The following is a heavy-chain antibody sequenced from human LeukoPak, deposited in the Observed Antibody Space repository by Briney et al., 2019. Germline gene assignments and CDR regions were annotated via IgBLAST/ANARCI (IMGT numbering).Heavy chain of an antibody. V-gene: IGHV3-23*01. CDR1: GFTFSSYA. Sequence: PGGSLRLSCAASGFTFSSYAMSWVRQAPGKGLEWVSAISGSGGSTYYADSVKGRFTISRDNSKNTLYLQMNSLRAEDTAVYYCAKSIAARPGLLYYYDSSGYYYGLDYWGQGTLVTVSS. J-gene: IGHJ4*02. CDR3: AKSIAARPGLLYYYDSSGYYYGLDY. CDR2: ISGSGGST. D-gene: IGHD3-22*01.